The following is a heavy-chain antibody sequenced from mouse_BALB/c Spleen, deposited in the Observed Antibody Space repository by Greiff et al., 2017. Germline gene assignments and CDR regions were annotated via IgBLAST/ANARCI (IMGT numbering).Heavy chain of an antibody. V-gene: IGHV1-80*01. D-gene: IGHD1-2*01. CDR3: ARRSYGYDAMDY. CDR2: IYPGDGDT. J-gene: IGHJ4*01. CDR1: GYAFSSYW. Sequence: QVQLKESGAELVRPGSSVKISCKASGYAFSSYWMNWVKQRPGQGLEWIGQIYPGDGDTNYNGKFKGKATLTADKSSSTAYMQLSSLTSEDSAVYFCARRSYGYDAMDYWGQGTSVTVSS.